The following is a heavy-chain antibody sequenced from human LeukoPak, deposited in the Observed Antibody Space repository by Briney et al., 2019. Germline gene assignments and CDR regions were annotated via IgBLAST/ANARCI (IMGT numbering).Heavy chain of an antibody. CDR2: INPSGGST. J-gene: IGHJ4*02. CDR1: GYTFSNYY. CDR3: ARFAVHRRITVAGQFGLDY. V-gene: IGHV1-46*01. D-gene: IGHD6-19*01. Sequence: ASVKVSCKASGYTFSNYYIHWVRQAPGQGLEWMGIINPSGGSTTYAQKFQGRVTMTRDTSTSTVYMELSSLRSEDTAVYYCARFAVHRRITVAGQFGLDYWGQGTLVSVSS.